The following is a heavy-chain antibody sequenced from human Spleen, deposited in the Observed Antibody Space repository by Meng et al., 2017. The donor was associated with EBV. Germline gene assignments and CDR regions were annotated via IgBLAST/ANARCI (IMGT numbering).Heavy chain of an antibody. J-gene: IGHJ4*02. CDR1: GASLSSSNW. D-gene: IGHD4-17*01. V-gene: IGHV4-4*02. Sequence: HVQMQEQGTGLGKPSGTLSLHCAVSGASLSSSNWWTWVRQPPGKGLEWIGEIYHSGPTNYNPSLKSRVTMSVDKSKNQFSLKMNSVTAADAAVYYCARGDRASMTTVTSLVYWGQGTLVTVSS. CDR2: IYHSGPT. CDR3: ARGDRASMTTVTSLVY.